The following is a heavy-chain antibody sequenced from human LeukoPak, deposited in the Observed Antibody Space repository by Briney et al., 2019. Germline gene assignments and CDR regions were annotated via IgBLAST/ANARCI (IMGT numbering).Heavy chain of an antibody. CDR1: GYTFTGYY. Sequence: GASVKVSCKASGYTFTGYYMHWVRQAPGQGLEWMGWINPNNGNTNYAQKLQGRVTMTTDTSTSTAYMELRSLRSDDTAVYYCARVLPYYYDSSGYSSFDYWGQGTLVTVSS. CDR2: INPNNGNT. CDR3: ARVLPYYYDSSGYSSFDY. J-gene: IGHJ4*02. V-gene: IGHV1-18*04. D-gene: IGHD3-22*01.